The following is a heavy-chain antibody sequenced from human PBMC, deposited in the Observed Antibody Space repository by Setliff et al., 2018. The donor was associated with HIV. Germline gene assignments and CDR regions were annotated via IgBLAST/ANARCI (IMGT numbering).Heavy chain of an antibody. CDR2: IDPDGSQQ. V-gene: IGHV3-7*01. Sequence: GGSLRLSCSASGFTFSDSWMSWVRQAPGKGLEWVANIDPDGSQQYVAESMKGRFTISRDNAKNSVYLQMNSLRAEDTAFYYCARDRGGKDYWGQGTLVTVSS. D-gene: IGHD3-16*01. CDR1: GFTFSDSW. CDR3: ARDRGGKDY. J-gene: IGHJ4*02.